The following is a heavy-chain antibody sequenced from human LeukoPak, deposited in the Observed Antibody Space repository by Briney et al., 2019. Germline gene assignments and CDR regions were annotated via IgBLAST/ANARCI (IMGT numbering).Heavy chain of an antibody. D-gene: IGHD5-12*01. CDR1: GYNFVNYG. CDR2: ISTYNGNT. Sequence: GASVKVSCKGSGYNFVNYGNNWVRQAAGQGLEWMGWISTYNGNTVHAEKFQDRITMTTDTSTTTGYMELKSLTFDDTAVYYCARDRGWTDHRYDWGHGTLLAVSS. J-gene: IGHJ4*01. V-gene: IGHV1-18*01. CDR3: ARDRGWTDHRYD.